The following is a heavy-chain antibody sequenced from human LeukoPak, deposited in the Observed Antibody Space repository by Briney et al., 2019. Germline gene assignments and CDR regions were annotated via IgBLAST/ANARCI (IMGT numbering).Heavy chain of an antibody. J-gene: IGHJ3*02. D-gene: IGHD2-2*01. CDR2: MNPNSGNT. CDR3: ASTLGYCSSTSCYLSAFDI. Sequence: ASVKVSCKASGYTFTSYDVNWVRQATGQGLEWMGWMNPNSGNTGYAQKFQGRVTMTRNTSISTAYMELSSLRSEDTAVYYCASTLGYCSSTSCYLSAFDIWGQGTMVTVSS. CDR1: GYTFTSYD. V-gene: IGHV1-8*01.